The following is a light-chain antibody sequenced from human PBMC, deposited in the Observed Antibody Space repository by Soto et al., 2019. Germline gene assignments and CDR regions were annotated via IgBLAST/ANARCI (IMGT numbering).Light chain of an antibody. Sequence: EIVLTQCPGTLSLSPGERATLSCRASQSVSSSYLAWYQQKPGQAPMRLIYGASSRATGIPDRFSASGSGTDFTLTISRLEPEEFAVYYGQQYGSPPYTFGQGTKLEIK. J-gene: IGKJ2*01. CDR3: QQYGSPPYT. V-gene: IGKV3-20*01. CDR2: GAS. CDR1: QSVSSSY.